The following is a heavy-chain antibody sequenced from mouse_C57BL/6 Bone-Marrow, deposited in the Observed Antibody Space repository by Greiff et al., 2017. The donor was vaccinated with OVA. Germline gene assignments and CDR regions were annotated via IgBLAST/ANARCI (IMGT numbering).Heavy chain of an antibody. CDR3: ARGSSYGYAMDY. CDR1: GYSITSDY. CDR2: ISYSGST. D-gene: IGHD1-1*01. Sequence: EVQRVESGPGLAKPSQTLSLTCSVTGYSITSDYWNWIRQFPGNKLEYMGYISYSGSTYYNPSLKSRLSITRDTSKNQYYLQLNSETTEDTATDYCARGSSYGYAMDYWGQGTSVTVSS. V-gene: IGHV3-8*01. J-gene: IGHJ4*01.